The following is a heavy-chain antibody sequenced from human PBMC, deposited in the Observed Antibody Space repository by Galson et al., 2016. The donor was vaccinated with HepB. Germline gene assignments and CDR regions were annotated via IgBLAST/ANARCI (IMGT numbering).Heavy chain of an antibody. CDR2: IKGDDGSST. V-gene: IGHV3-74*01. D-gene: IGHD3-22*01. J-gene: IGHJ6*02. CDR3: ARGAYYDGSGYYYDYYYGMDV. CDR1: GFTFSRYW. Sequence: LRLSCAASGFTFSRYWMHWVRQAPGQGLVWVSRIKGDDGSSTNYADSVKGRFSISGDYAKNTLYLQMNSLRAEDTAVYYCARGAYYDGSGYYYDYYYGMDVWGQGTTVTVSS.